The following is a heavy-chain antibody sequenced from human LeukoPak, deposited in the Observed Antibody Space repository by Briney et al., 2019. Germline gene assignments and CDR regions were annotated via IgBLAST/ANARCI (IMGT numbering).Heavy chain of an antibody. D-gene: IGHD2-21*01. J-gene: IGHJ6*02. CDR1: GFTFSSYG. Sequence: PGGSLRLSCAASGFTFSSYGMHWVRQAPGKGLEWVAVISYDGSNKYYADSVKGRFTISRDNSKNTLYLQMNSLRAEDTAVYYCTTDYGSSISSYYYYGMDVWGQGTTVTVSS. V-gene: IGHV3-30*03. CDR2: ISYDGSNK. CDR3: TTDYGSSISSYYYYGMDV.